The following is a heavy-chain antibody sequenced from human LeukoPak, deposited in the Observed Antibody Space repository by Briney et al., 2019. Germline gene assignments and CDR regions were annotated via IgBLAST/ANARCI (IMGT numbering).Heavy chain of an antibody. D-gene: IGHD5-12*01. CDR2: INYSGST. V-gene: IGHV4-59*08. CDR1: VGSINTYF. J-gene: IGHJ4*02. CDR3: ARAVVPTTYDFDY. Sequence: PSETLSLTCTVSVGSINTYFWTLIPQPPGKGLEWIGYINYSGSTNSNPSLKSRVAISVDTSKNQFSVKLSSVTAADTAVYYCARAVVPTTYDFDYWGQGTLVTVSS.